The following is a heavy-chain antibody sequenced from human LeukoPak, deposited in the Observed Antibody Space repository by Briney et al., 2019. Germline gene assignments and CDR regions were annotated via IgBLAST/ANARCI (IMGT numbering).Heavy chain of an antibody. J-gene: IGHJ6*02. Sequence: GRSLRLSCAASGFTFSSYGMHWVRQAPGKGLEWVAVISYDGSNKYYADSVKGRFTISRDNSKNTLYLQMSSLRAEDTAVYYCAKGKGDRWLETTGPMDVWGQGTTVTVSS. CDR1: GFTFSSYG. CDR3: AKGKGDRWLETTGPMDV. D-gene: IGHD1-7*01. CDR2: ISYDGSNK. V-gene: IGHV3-30*18.